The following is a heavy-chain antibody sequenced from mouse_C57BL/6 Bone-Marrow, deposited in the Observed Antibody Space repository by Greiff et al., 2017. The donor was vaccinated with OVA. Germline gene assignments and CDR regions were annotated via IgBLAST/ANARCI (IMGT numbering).Heavy chain of an antibody. CDR2: IYPRSGNT. D-gene: IGHD1-1*01. J-gene: IGHJ1*03. CDR3: ARRGITTNGYFDV. V-gene: IGHV1-81*01. CDR1: GYTFTSYG. Sequence: VKLMESGAELARPGASVKLSCKASGYTFTSYGISWVKQRTGQGLEWIGEIYPRSGNTYYNEKFKGKATLTADKSSSTAYMELRSLTSEDSAVYFCARRGITTNGYFDVWGTGTTVTVSS.